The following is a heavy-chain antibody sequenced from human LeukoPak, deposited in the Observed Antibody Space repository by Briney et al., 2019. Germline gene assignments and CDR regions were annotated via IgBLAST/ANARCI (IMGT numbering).Heavy chain of an antibody. CDR2: INSDGSST. CDR1: GFTFSSYW. V-gene: IGHV3-74*01. CDR3: ATIESEPSPFGAEDY. D-gene: IGHD3-10*01. J-gene: IGHJ4*02. Sequence: GGSLRLSCAASGFTFSSYWMHWVGQAPGKGLVWVSRINSDGSSTSYADSVKGRFTISRDNAKNTLYLQMNSLRAEDTAVYYCATIESEPSPFGAEDYWGQGTLVTVSS.